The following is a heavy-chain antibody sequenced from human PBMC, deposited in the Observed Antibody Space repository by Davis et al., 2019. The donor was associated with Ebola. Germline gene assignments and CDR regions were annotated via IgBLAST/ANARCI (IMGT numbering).Heavy chain of an antibody. CDR3: ARDVVGATL. CDR1: GFSLSGYG. CDR2: ISSSSSYI. Sequence: GESLKISCAASGFSLSGYGMDWVRRAPGKGLEWVSSISSSSSYIYYADSVKGRFTISRDNAKNSLYLQMNSLRAEDTAVYYCARDVVGATLWGQGSLVTVSS. D-gene: IGHD1-26*01. V-gene: IGHV3-21*04. J-gene: IGHJ4*02.